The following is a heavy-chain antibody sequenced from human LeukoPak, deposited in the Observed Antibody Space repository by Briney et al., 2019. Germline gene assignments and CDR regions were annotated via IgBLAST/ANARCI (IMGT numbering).Heavy chain of an antibody. J-gene: IGHJ4*02. CDR1: GFTFSSYG. Sequence: GGSLRLSCAASGFTFSSYGMHWVRQAPGKGLEWVAVISYDGSNKYYADSVKGRFTISRDNSKNTLYLQMNSLRAEDTAVYYCASMGKYYYGSGGALDYWGQGTLVTVSS. CDR2: ISYDGSNK. CDR3: ASMGKYYYGSGGALDY. D-gene: IGHD3-10*01. V-gene: IGHV3-30*03.